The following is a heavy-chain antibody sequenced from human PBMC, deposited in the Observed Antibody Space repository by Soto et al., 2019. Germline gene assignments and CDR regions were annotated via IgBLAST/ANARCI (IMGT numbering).Heavy chain of an antibody. Sequence: QLQLQESGPGLVKPSETLSLTCTVSGGSISSSSYYWGWIRQPPGKGLEWIGSIYYSGSTYYNPSLKSRVTISVDTSKNQFSLKLSSVTAADTAVYYCARHLGAVPYYFDYWGQGTLVTVSS. D-gene: IGHD3-16*01. CDR1: GGSISSSSYY. CDR2: IYYSGST. CDR3: ARHLGAVPYYFDY. J-gene: IGHJ4*02. V-gene: IGHV4-39*01.